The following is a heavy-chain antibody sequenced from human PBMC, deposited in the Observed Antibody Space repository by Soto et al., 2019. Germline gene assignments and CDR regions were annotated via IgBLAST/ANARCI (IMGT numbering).Heavy chain of an antibody. CDR1: CYTFSSYG. D-gene: IGHD3-3*01. CDR2: ISAYNGNT. V-gene: IGHV1-18*01. Sequence: ASVKVSCQASCYTFSSYGISWVRQAPGQGLERMGWISAYNGNTNYAQKLQGRVTMTTDTSTSTAYMELRSLRSGDTAVYYCARGPIYYDFWSGYPPESYYGMDVWGQGATVTVSS. CDR3: ARGPIYYDFWSGYPPESYYGMDV. J-gene: IGHJ6*02.